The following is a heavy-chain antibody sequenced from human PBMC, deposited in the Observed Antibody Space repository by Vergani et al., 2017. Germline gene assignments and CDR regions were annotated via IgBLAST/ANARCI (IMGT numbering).Heavy chain of an antibody. CDR2: ISWNSGSI. J-gene: IGHJ6*03. Sequence: EVQLLESGGGLVQPGGSLRLSCGASGFTFDDYAMHWVRQAPGKGLEWVSGISWNSGSIGYADSVKGRFTISIDNAKNSLYLQMNSLRAEDTALYYCAKDIGELNDFWSGYCTYYYYYMDVRGK. D-gene: IGHD3-3*01. CDR1: GFTFDDYA. V-gene: IGHV3-9*01. CDR3: AKDIGELNDFWSGYCTYYYYYMDV.